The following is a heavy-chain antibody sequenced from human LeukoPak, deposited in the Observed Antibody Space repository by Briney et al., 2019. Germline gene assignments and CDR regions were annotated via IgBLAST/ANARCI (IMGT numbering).Heavy chain of an antibody. CDR1: GDSIGRGHW. J-gene: IGHJ2*01. D-gene: IGHD2-21*01. CDR3: ARDRMVRSWFFDL. Sequence: SETLSLTCAVSGDSIGRGHWWTWVRQPPGKGLGWIGEIFHSGSTDYNPSLKSRVTIFVDKSKNQFSLRLTSVTAADTAVYYCARDRMVRSWFFDLWGRGTLVTVSS. V-gene: IGHV4-4*02. CDR2: IFHSGST.